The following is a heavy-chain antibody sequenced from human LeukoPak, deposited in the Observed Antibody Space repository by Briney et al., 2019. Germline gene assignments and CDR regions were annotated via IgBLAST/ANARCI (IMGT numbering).Heavy chain of an antibody. CDR1: RFTFSSYS. CDR2: ISSSSSYI. J-gene: IGHJ6*03. D-gene: IGHD3-3*01. V-gene: IGHV3-21*01. CDR3: ARDDLRITIFGVTYYMDV. Sequence: GGSLRLSCAASRFTFSSYSMNWDRQAPGKGLEWVSSISSSSSYIYYADSVKGRFTISRDNAKNSLYLQMNSLRAEDTAVYYCARDDLRITIFGVTYYMDVWGKGTTVTVSS.